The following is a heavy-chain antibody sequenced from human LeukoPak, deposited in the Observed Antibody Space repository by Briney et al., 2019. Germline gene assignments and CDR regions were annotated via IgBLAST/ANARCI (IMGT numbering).Heavy chain of an antibody. CDR2: MNPNSGNA. CDR1: GYTFISYD. Sequence: GTPVKVSCKASGYTFISYDISWVRQVTGQGLEWMGWMNPNSGNAAYAQKFQGRVTITRNTSISTAFMELSSLRSGDTAVYYCARRAVGNSYYYSMDVWGKGTTVTVSS. J-gene: IGHJ6*03. V-gene: IGHV1-8*03. D-gene: IGHD6-19*01. CDR3: ARRAVGNSYYYSMDV.